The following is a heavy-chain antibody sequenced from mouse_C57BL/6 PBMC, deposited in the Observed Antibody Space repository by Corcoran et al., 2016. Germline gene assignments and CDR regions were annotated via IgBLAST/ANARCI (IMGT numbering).Heavy chain of an antibody. CDR2: IYPRDGST. CDR3: ARSEYYDKGYFFDY. D-gene: IGHD2-4*01. Sequence: QVQLQQTGPELVKPGASVQLSCKASGSTFTSYDLNCVQQRPGQGLEWLVWIYPRDGSTKYNEKFKGKDTLTVDTSSSTAYMELHSLPSEDSAVYFCARSEYYDKGYFFDYLGQGTTLTVSS. J-gene: IGHJ2*01. CDR1: GSTFTSYD. V-gene: IGHV1-85*01.